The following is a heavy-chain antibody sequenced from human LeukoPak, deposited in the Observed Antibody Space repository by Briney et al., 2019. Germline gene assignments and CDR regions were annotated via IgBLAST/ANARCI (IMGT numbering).Heavy chain of an antibody. CDR1: GFTFSSFA. V-gene: IGHV3-23*01. J-gene: IGHJ6*02. CDR3: AKAGGDYYSYYGMDV. Sequence: GGSLRLSCAASGFTFSSFAMSWVRQAPGKGLECVSAISGSGGSTYYADSVKGRFTISRDNSKNTLYLQMNSLRAEDTAVYYCAKAGGDYYSYYGMDVWGQGTTVTVSS. D-gene: IGHD2-21*02. CDR2: ISGSGGST.